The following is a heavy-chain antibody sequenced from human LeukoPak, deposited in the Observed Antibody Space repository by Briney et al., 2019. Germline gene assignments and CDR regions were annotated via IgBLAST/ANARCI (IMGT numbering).Heavy chain of an antibody. D-gene: IGHD3-3*01. V-gene: IGHV1-2*02. CDR2: INPNSGGT. CDR1: GYTFTGYY. Sequence: ASVKVSCKACGYTFTGYYMHWVRRAPGHGLEWMGWINPNSGGTNYAQKFQGRVTMTRDTSISTAYMELSRLRSDDTAVYYCARAYWGSPFGVAYDAFDIWGQGTMVTVSS. CDR3: ARAYWGSPFGVAYDAFDI. J-gene: IGHJ3*02.